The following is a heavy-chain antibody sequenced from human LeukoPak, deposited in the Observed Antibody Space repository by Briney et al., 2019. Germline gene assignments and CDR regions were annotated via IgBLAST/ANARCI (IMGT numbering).Heavy chain of an antibody. D-gene: IGHD2-2*01. Sequence: SETLSLTCAVYGGSFSGYYWSWIRQPPGKGLEWIGRIYTSGSTNYNPSLKSRVTMSVGTSKNQFSLKLSSVTAADTAVYYCARVGPHCSSTSCYEEWIDYWGQGTLVTVSS. J-gene: IGHJ4*02. CDR1: GGSFSGYY. CDR3: ARVGPHCSSTSCYEEWIDY. V-gene: IGHV4-59*10. CDR2: IYTSGST.